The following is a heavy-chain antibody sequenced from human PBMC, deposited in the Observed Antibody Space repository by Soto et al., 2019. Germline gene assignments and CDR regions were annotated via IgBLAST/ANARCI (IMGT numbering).Heavy chain of an antibody. D-gene: IGHD5-12*01. J-gene: IGHJ4*02. CDR3: AKDQSATTERWLQIGGVFYFDS. Sequence: QVQLIESGGGVVQPGKSLRLSCAASGFTFRGYGMHWVRQAPGKGLEWVAIVSYDGTKKFYADAVKGRFSISRDNFKKTVYLDMNSLRTDDTAVYYCAKDQSATTERWLQIGGVFYFDSWGQGTLVTVSS. V-gene: IGHV3-30*18. CDR2: VSYDGTKK. CDR1: GFTFRGYG.